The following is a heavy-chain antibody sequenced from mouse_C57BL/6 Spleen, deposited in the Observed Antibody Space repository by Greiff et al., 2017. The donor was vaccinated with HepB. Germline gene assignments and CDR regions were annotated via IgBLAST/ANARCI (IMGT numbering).Heavy chain of an antibody. CDR2: IDPSDSET. V-gene: IGHV1-52*01. CDR1: GYTFTSYW. CDR3: ARERASWFAY. Sequence: VQLQQSGAELVRPGSSVKLSCKASGYTFTSYWMHWVKQRPIQGLEWIGNIDPSDSETHYNQKFKDKATLTVDTSSSTAYMQLSSLTSEDSAVYYCARERASWFAYWGQGTLVTVSA. J-gene: IGHJ3*01. D-gene: IGHD3-3*01.